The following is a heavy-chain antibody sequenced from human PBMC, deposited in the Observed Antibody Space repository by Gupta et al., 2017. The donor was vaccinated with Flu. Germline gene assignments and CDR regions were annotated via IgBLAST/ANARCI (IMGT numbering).Heavy chain of an antibody. CDR3: ARDHSSGQFYFDH. CDR2: TWHDGSQK. V-gene: IGHV3-33*01. CDR1: GFTFGRYG. J-gene: IGHJ4*02. Sequence: QVQLVESGGGVVQPGRSLRLSCAASGFTFGRYGMQWVRQAPGKGLEWVAVTWHDGSQKYYADSVKGRFTISRDNSKNTLYLQMNSLRVEDTAVYYCARDHSSGQFYFDHWGQGTQVTVSS. D-gene: IGHD3-22*01.